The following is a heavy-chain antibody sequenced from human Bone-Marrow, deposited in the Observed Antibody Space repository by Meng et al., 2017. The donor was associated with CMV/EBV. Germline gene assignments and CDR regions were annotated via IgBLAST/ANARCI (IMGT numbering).Heavy chain of an antibody. CDR1: GGSFSGYY. Sequence: SETLSLTCAVYGGSFSGYYWSWIRQPPGKGLEWIGEINHSGSTNYNPSLKSRVTISVDTSKNQFSLKLSSVTAADTAVYYCARRRGYCSSTSCYNYYGMDVWGQGTTVTASS. CDR2: INHSGST. J-gene: IGHJ6*02. CDR3: ARRRGYCSSTSCYNYYGMDV. V-gene: IGHV4-34*01. D-gene: IGHD2-2*02.